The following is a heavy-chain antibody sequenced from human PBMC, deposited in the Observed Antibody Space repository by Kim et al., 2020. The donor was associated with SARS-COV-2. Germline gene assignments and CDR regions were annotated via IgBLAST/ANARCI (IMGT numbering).Heavy chain of an antibody. J-gene: IGHJ6*02. D-gene: IGHD3-10*01. V-gene: IGHV4-31*03. CDR1: GGSISSGGYY. Sequence: SETLSLTCTVSGGSISSGGYYWSWIRLHPGKGLEWIGYIYYSGSTYYNPSLKSRVTISVDTSKNQFSLKLSSVTAADTAVYYCAGGGRYGYGSGSYYEDYYYYGMGGWGQGTTVTVSS. CDR3: AGGGRYGYGSGSYYEDYYYYGMGG. CDR2: IYYSGST.